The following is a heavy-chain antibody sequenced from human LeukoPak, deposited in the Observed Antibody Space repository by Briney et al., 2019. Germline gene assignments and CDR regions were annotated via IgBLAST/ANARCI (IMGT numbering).Heavy chain of an antibody. D-gene: IGHD6-13*01. Sequence: GGSLRLSCAASGFSFSSNGMSWVRQAPGKGLEWVSALSGSGSTTYYADSVKGRFTISRDNSKNTVFLQMNSLRVEDTAVYYCAKAGYSSSRPFDYWGQGTQVTVSS. CDR2: LSGSGSTT. V-gene: IGHV3-23*01. J-gene: IGHJ4*02. CDR1: GFSFSSNG. CDR3: AKAGYSSSRPFDY.